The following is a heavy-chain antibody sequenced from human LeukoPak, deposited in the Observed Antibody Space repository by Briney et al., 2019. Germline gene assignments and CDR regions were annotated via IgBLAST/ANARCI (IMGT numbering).Heavy chain of an antibody. V-gene: IGHV4-39*07. J-gene: IGHJ4*02. D-gene: IGHD3-22*01. CDR3: ARVPYYYDSSGYYYGGFDY. CDR1: GFTFSSYS. CDR2: IYYSGST. Sequence: GSLRLSCAASGFTFSSYSLNWVRQPPGKGLEWIGSIYYSGSTYYNPSLKSRVTISVDTSKNQFSLKLSSVTAADTAVYYCARVPYYYDSSGYYYGGFDYWGQGTLVTVSS.